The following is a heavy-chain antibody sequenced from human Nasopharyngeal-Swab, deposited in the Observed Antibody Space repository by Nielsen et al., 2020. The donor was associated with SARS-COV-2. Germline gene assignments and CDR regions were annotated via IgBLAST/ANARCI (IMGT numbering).Heavy chain of an antibody. J-gene: IGHJ6*02. CDR2: ISYDGSNK. CDR1: GFPFSSYG. Sequence: SLKISCAASGFPFSSYGMHWVRQAPGKGLEWVAVISYDGSNKYYADSVKGRFTISRDNSKNTLYLQMNSLRAEDTAVYYCAKFIAVAWYYYYGMDVWGQGTTVTVSS. CDR3: AKFIAVAWYYYYGMDV. V-gene: IGHV3-30*18. D-gene: IGHD6-19*01.